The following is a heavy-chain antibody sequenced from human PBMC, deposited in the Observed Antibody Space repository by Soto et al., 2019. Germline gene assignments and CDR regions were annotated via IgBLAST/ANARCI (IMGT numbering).Heavy chain of an antibody. CDR2: INPSSGVT. CDR3: ARESGGATATLDYYYFYMDG. Sequence: QVQLVQSGAEVKEPGAPVTVSCRASGDRFTDYYMHWVRQAPGQGLEWMGWINPSSGVTKYAQKFQGWVTMTRDTSIRTVYMQLSRLGFDDTAIYYCARESGGATATLDYYYFYMDGWGTGTTVTVSS. J-gene: IGHJ6*03. CDR1: GDRFTDYY. D-gene: IGHD5-12*01. V-gene: IGHV1-2*04.